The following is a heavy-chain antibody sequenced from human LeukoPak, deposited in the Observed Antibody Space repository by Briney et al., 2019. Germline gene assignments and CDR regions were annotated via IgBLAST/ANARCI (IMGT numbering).Heavy chain of an antibody. CDR1: GFTFSSYA. J-gene: IGHJ3*02. CDR3: AKVKRSSSSLAGAFDI. D-gene: IGHD6-6*01. Sequence: GGSLRLSCAASGFTFSSYAMSWVRQAPGKGLEWVSAISGSGGSTYYADSVKGRFTISRDNSKNTLYLQMNSLRAEDTAVYYCAKVKRSSSSLAGAFDIWGQGTMVTVSS. V-gene: IGHV3-23*01. CDR2: ISGSGGST.